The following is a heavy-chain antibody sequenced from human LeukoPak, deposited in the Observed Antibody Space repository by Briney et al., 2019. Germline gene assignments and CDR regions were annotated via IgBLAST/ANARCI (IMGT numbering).Heavy chain of an antibody. CDR1: GFTFSSYE. V-gene: IGHV3-48*03. Sequence: GGSLRLSCAASGFTFSSYEMNWVRQAPGKGLEWVSYISGSGYTIYYADSVKGRLTISRDNAKNLLYLQMSSLRAEDTAVYYCARVSIYSYGHFDFWGQGTLVTVSS. CDR3: ARVSIYSYGHFDF. J-gene: IGHJ4*02. D-gene: IGHD5-18*01. CDR2: ISGSGYTI.